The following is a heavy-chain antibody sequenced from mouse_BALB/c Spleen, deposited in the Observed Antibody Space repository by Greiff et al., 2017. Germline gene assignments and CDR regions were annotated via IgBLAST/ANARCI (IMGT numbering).Heavy chain of an antibody. V-gene: IGHV1S29*02. CDR3: ARSALGAY. CDR1: GYTFTDYN. D-gene: IGHD4-1*01. Sequence: VQLKQSGPELVKPGASVKISCKASGYTFTDYNMHWVKQSHGKILEWIGYIYPYNGGTGYNQKFKSKATLTVDNSSSTAYMELRSLTSEDSAVYYCARSALGAYWGQGTLVTVSA. J-gene: IGHJ3*01. CDR2: IYPYNGGT.